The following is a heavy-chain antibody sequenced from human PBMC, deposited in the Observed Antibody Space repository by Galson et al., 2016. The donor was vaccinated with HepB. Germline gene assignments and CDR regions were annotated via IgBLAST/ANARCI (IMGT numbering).Heavy chain of an antibody. CDR3: ARDGGGWELLSPFDF. D-gene: IGHD1-26*01. CDR1: GFVFRSYS. Sequence: SLRLSCAASGFVFRSYSFHWVRQVPGKGLEWVAAINSESTYIYYADSVRGRFTISRGNAKNSHYLQTNSLRVEDTAVYFCARDGGGWELLSPFDFWGQGTVVTVSS. V-gene: IGHV3-21*01. J-gene: IGHJ3*01. CDR2: INSESTYI.